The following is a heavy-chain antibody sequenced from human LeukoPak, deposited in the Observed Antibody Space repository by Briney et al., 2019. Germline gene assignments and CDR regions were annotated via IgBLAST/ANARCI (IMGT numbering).Heavy chain of an antibody. CDR3: ARARWSPYYFDN. Sequence: SETLSLTCAVSGGSITRYYWSWIRQSPGKGLEWIGSIFYTGTTNYNPSLKSRVTVSVDTSKNQFSLKLRSVATEDTAAYFCARARWSPYYFDNWGQGTLVTVSS. V-gene: IGHV4-59*01. D-gene: IGHD6-13*01. CDR2: IFYTGTT. J-gene: IGHJ4*02. CDR1: GGSITRYY.